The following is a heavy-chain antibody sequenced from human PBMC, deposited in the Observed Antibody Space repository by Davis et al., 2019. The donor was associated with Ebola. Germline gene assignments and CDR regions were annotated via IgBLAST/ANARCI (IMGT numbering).Heavy chain of an antibody. D-gene: IGHD2-8*02. V-gene: IGHV3-11*04. Sequence: GESLKISCAASGFTFSDYYMSWIRQAPGKGLEWVSYTSGSGSTIYYADSVKGRFTISRDNAKNSLYLQMNSLRAEDTAVYYCAEIYWVRYGMDVWGQGTTVTVSS. CDR1: GFTFSDYY. CDR2: TSGSGSTI. J-gene: IGHJ6*02. CDR3: AEIYWVRYGMDV.